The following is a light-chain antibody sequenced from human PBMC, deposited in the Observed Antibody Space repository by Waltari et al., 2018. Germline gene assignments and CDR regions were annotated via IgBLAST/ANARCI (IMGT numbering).Light chain of an antibody. CDR2: RND. Sequence: QSVLTQPPSESGTPGQRVTISCSGSSSNIGSNVVNWYQQVPGTTPKLLIYRNDQRPAGVPDRISASESGTSASLAISGLQSEDEAQYYCAAWDDSLNGHWVFGGGTKLTVL. J-gene: IGLJ2*01. CDR1: SSNIGSNV. V-gene: IGLV1-44*01. CDR3: AAWDDSLNGHWV.